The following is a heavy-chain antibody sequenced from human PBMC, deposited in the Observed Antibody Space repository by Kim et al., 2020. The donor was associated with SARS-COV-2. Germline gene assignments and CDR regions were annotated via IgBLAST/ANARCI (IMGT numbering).Heavy chain of an antibody. J-gene: IGHJ4*02. CDR2: ISSNGGTT. CDR1: GFSFNSQA. CDR3: AALGSSGSTMG. Sequence: GGSLRLSCAASGFSFNSQAMYWVRQAPGKGLEYVSAISSNGGTTYYANSVKGRFTISRDNSKNTLYLQMGSLRAEDMAVYYCAALGSSGSTMGWGRGTLVTVSS. D-gene: IGHD3-10*01. V-gene: IGHV3-64*01.